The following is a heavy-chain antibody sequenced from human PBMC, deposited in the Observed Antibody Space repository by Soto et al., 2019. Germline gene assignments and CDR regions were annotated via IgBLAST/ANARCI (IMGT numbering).Heavy chain of an antibody. V-gene: IGHV3-23*01. CDR3: ARAKKYYGGTNPRPVYHYYGMDV. CDR2: ISASGDSA. D-gene: IGHD4-17*01. J-gene: IGHJ6*02. CDR1: GFTFSIRA. Sequence: GGSLRLSCEASGFTFSIRAMSWVRQAPEKGLEWVSIISASGDSAYYADSVKGRFTISRDNSKNTVFLQMNSLRAEDTAVYYCARAKKYYGGTNPRPVYHYYGMDVWGQGTTVTVSS.